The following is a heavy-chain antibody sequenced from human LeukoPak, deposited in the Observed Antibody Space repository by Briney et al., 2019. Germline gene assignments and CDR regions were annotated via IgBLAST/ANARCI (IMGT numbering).Heavy chain of an antibody. D-gene: IGHD3-3*01. CDR1: GGSFSGYY. J-gene: IGHJ3*02. Sequence: SETLSLTCAVYGGSFSGYYWSWIRQPPGKGLEWIGEINHSGSTNYNPSLKSRVTISVDTSKNQFSLKLSSVTAADTAVYYCARSPIWSGYYTNAFDIWGQGTMVTVSS. CDR2: INHSGST. CDR3: ARSPIWSGYYTNAFDI. V-gene: IGHV4-34*01.